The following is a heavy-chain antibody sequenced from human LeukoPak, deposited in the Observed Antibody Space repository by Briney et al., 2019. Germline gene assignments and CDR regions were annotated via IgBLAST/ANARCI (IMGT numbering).Heavy chain of an antibody. D-gene: IGHD3-22*01. V-gene: IGHV4-30-4*01. J-gene: IGHJ3*02. Sequence: SETLSLTCTVSGGSISSGDYYWSWIRQPPGKGLEWIGYIYYSGSTYYNPSLKSRVTISVDMSKNQFSLKLSSVTAADTAVYYCARADYYDRAFDIWGQGTMVTVSS. CDR1: GGSISSGDYY. CDR3: ARADYYDRAFDI. CDR2: IYYSGST.